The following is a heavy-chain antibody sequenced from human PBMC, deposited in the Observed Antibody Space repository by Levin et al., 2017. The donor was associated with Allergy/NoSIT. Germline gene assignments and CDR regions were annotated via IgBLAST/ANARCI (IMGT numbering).Heavy chain of an antibody. J-gene: IGHJ6*02. V-gene: IGHV4-4*07. CDR1: GGSISSYY. CDR2: IYTSGST. Sequence: SETLSLTCTVSGGSISSYYWSWIRQPAGKGLEWIGRIYTSGSTNYNPSLKSRVTMSVDTSKNQFSLKLSSVTAADTAVYYCARDWYYDFWSGYWPQYYYYGMDVWGQGTTVTVSS. D-gene: IGHD3-3*01. CDR3: ARDWYYDFWSGYWPQYYYYGMDV.